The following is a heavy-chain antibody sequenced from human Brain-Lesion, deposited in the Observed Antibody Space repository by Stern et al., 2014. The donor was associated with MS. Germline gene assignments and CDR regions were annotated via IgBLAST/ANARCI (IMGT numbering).Heavy chain of an antibody. CDR3: ARGRVVPGFQYYATDV. D-gene: IGHD2-2*01. CDR2: IFNSGST. J-gene: IGHJ6*02. CDR1: GGSISSGGYY. V-gene: IGHV4-61*02. Sequence: QVQLQQSGPGLVKPSQTLSLSCTVSGGSISSGGYYWSWIRQPAGKGLEWIGRIFNSGSTSYNPSLKSRVTISIDQSKNQVSLRLNSMTAADTAVYYCARGRVVPGFQYYATDVWGQGTTVIVSS.